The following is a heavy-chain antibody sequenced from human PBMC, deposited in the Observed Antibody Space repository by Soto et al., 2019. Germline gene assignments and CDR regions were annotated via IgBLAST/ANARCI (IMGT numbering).Heavy chain of an antibody. CDR3: ARGATHGSSWYFWFDP. Sequence: QVQLVQSGAEVRMPGSSVKVSCKASGGTFSTYPINWVRQAPGQGLEWMGGIIPLFGTTNYAQKFKGRVTINADESTSTAYMELSILRAEDAAVYYCARGATHGSSWYFWFDPCGQGTLVTVSS. CDR2: IIPLFGTT. V-gene: IGHV1-69*01. J-gene: IGHJ5*02. D-gene: IGHD6-13*01. CDR1: GGTFSTYP.